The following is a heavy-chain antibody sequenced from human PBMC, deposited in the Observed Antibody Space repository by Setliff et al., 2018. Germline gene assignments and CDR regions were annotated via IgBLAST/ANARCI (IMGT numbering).Heavy chain of an antibody. CDR2: IYIGGSA. V-gene: IGHV4-4*07. Sequence: SETLSLTCTVSGGSISSYYWSWIRRPAGKGLEWIGHIYIGGSANYNPSLKSRVTMSIGTSKNQFSLKLNSVTAADMAVYYCAREQWLDPPGYYYMDVWAKGTTVTVSS. CDR1: GGSISSYY. J-gene: IGHJ6*03. CDR3: AREQWLDPPGYYYMDV. D-gene: IGHD6-19*01.